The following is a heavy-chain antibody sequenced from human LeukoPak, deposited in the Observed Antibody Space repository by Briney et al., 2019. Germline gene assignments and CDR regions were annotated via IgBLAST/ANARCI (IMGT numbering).Heavy chain of an antibody. CDR2: IKQDGSEK. Sequence: GGSLRLSCAASRFTFRNNWMSWVRQAPGKGLEWVANIKQDGSEKNYVDSVKGRFIISRDNSKNTLYLQMNSLRAEDTAVYYCAKDMYAYCGGDCYPGGFDPWGQGTLVTVSS. D-gene: IGHD2-21*02. CDR1: RFTFRNNW. CDR3: AKDMYAYCGGDCYPGGFDP. V-gene: IGHV3-7*01. J-gene: IGHJ5*02.